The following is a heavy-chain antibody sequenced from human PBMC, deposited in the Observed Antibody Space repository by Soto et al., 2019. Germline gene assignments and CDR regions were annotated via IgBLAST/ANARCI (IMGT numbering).Heavy chain of an antibody. J-gene: IGHJ5*02. D-gene: IGHD3-10*01. CDR1: GFTFSDYY. CDR3: ARDHYGPGWFDP. V-gene: IGHV3-11*05. Sequence: QVQLVESGGGLVKPGGSLRLSCAASGFTFSDYYMSWIRQAPGKGLEWVSYISSSSSYTNYADSVKGRFTISRDNAKNPPYLQMNSLRAEDTAVYYCARDHYGPGWFDPWGQGTLVTVSS. CDR2: ISSSSSYT.